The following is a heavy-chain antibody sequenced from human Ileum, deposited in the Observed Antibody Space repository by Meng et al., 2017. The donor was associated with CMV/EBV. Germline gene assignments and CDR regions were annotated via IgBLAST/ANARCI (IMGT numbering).Heavy chain of an antibody. J-gene: IGHJ4*02. CDR1: GFSFSTYG. CDR3: AKWRYDSGGSH. CDR2: VRPDGTNE. V-gene: IGHV3-30*02. D-gene: IGHD2-15*01. Sequence: VQLVGSGGGCVPPGGSLRLSWEASGFSFSTYGMHWVRQAPGKGLEWVAFVRPDGTNEYYADSVKGRSTISRDNSNNMLYLQMNSLSAEDTAVYYCAKWRYDSGGSHWGQGTLVTVSS.